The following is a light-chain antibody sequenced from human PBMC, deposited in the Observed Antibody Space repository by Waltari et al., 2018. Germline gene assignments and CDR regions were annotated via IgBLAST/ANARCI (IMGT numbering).Light chain of an antibody. J-gene: IGKJ2*01. CDR1: QSVGSY. Sequence: EIVLTQSPATLSLSPGDTATLSCRASQSVGSYLAWHQQKPGQPPRLLIYDASNRATGVPARFRASGSGTDFTLTISSLEAEDFAVYFCQQRSNWTPHTFGQGARLEIK. V-gene: IGKV3-11*01. CDR3: QQRSNWTPHT. CDR2: DAS.